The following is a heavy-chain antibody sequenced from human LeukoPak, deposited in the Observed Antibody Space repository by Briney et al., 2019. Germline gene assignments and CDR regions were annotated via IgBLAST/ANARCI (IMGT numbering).Heavy chain of an antibody. J-gene: IGHJ6*02. CDR3: ARTSPATPLLRYFDWSSSPMDV. Sequence: PSETLSLTCTVSGGSISSYYWSWIRQPPGKGLEWIGYIYNSGSTNYNPSLKSRVTISVDTSKNQFSLKLSSVTAADTAVYYCARTSPATPLLRYFDWSSSPMDVWGQGTTVTVSS. CDR2: IYNSGST. V-gene: IGHV4-59*01. CDR1: GGSISSYY. D-gene: IGHD3-9*01.